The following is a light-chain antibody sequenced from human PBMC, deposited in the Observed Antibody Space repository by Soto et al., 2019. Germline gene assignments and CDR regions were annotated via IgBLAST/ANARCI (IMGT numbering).Light chain of an antibody. CDR3: QQYSSSPRYT. V-gene: IGKV3-20*01. CDR2: GAS. Sequence: EIVLTQSPGTLSLSPGERATLSCRASQSVSSSYLAWYQQKPGQAPRLLIYGASSRATGIPDRFSGSGSGTDLTLTISRLEPEDFAVYYCQQYSSSPRYTFGQGTKLEIK. CDR1: QSVSSSY. J-gene: IGKJ2*01.